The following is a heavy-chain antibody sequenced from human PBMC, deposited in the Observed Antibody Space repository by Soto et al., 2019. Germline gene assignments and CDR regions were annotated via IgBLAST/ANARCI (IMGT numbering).Heavy chain of an antibody. CDR2: ISAYNGNT. Sequence: ASVKVSCKASGYTFTSYGISWVRQAPGQGLEWMGWISAYNGNTNYAQKLQGRVTMTTDTSTSTAYMELRSLRSDDTAVYYCARDGLCLAPSGGICYSAYWGQGTLVTVSS. J-gene: IGHJ4*02. D-gene: IGHD2-15*01. V-gene: IGHV1-18*01. CDR1: GYTFTSYG. CDR3: ARDGLCLAPSGGICYSAY.